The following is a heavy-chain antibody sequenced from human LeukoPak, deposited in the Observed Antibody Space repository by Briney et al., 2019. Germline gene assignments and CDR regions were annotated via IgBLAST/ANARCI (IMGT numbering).Heavy chain of an antibody. V-gene: IGHV4-61*02. CDR2: IYTTGST. D-gene: IGHD6-13*01. CDR1: GVSISSGSYY. CDR3: ARGNRGIAAAGTGAFDI. J-gene: IGHJ3*02. Sequence: SETLSLTCTVSGVSISSGSYYWTWIRQPAGKGLEWIGRIYTTGSTNYNPSLKSRVTISVDTSKNQFSLKLSSVTAADTAVYYCARGNRGIAAAGTGAFDIWGQGTMVTVSS.